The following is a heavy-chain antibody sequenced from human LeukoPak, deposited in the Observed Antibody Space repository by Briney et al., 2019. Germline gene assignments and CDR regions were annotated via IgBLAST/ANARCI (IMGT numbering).Heavy chain of an antibody. Sequence: PSETLSLTCAVSGGSISSGDYSWNWIRQPPGKGLEWIGYIYHSVSTYYNPSLKSRVTISIERSKNQFSLELTSVTAADAALYFCARANGYYGSGIPYFDFWGRGTLVTVSS. D-gene: IGHD3-10*01. CDR2: IYHSVST. CDR3: ARANGYYGSGIPYFDF. V-gene: IGHV4-30-2*01. J-gene: IGHJ4*02. CDR1: GGSISSGDYS.